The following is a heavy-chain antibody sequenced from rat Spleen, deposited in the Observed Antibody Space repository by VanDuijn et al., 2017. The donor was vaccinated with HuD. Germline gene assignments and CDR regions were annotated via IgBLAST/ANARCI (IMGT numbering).Heavy chain of an antibody. D-gene: IGHD1-6*01. CDR3: ARHALYYGFGYFDY. V-gene: IGHV5S13*01. CDR2: ISPSGGNT. Sequence: EVQLVESGGGLVQPGRSLKLSCAASGFTFSNYGMHWIRQAPTKGLEWVASISPSGGNTYYRDSVKGRFTISRDNAKNTQYLQMDSLRSEDTATYYCARHALYYGFGYFDYWGQGVMVTVSS. CDR1: GFTFSNYG. J-gene: IGHJ2*01.